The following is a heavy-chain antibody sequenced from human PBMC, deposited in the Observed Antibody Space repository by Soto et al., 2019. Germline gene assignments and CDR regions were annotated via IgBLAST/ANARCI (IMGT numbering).Heavy chain of an antibody. V-gene: IGHV4-39*01. J-gene: IGHJ5*02. CDR2: IFYSGST. Sequence: QLQLQESGPGLVKPSETLSLTCTVSSGSISSTIYSWDWIRQPPGKGLEWIGSIFYSGSTYYNPSLKSRVTLSLETSTHQCSLPLTPVTAADTAVYYCARQCRGVTCHWFVPWGQGTLVTVSS. CDR3: ARQCRGVTCHWFVP. CDR1: SGSISSTIYS. D-gene: IGHD2-15*01.